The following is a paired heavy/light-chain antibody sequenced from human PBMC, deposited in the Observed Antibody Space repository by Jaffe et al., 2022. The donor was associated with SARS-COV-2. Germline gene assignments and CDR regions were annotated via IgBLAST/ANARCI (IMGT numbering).Heavy chain of an antibody. CDR2: ISYSGST. Sequence: QVQLQESGPGLVKPSETLSLTCTVSGGSISSHYWSWFRQPPGKGLEWIGYISYSGSTTYNPSLKSRVTISVDTSKKQFFLNLNSVTAADTAMYYCARRRGTVVTPQYYYYYYMDVWGKGTTVTVSS. V-gene: IGHV4-59*11. CDR1: GGSISSHY. CDR3: ARRRGTVVTPQYYYYYYMDV. D-gene: IGHD2-21*02. J-gene: IGHJ6*03.
Light chain of an antibody. Sequence: QSVLTQPPSASGTPGQSVSISCSGSSSNVGSNTVSWYQQLPGTAPKLLIYNNDQRPSGVPDRFSGSKSGTAASLAISGLQSEDEADYYCAARDDTLNGPVFGGGTKLTVL. CDR2: NND. CDR3: AARDDTLNGPV. J-gene: IGLJ3*02. CDR1: SSNVGSNT. V-gene: IGLV1-44*01.